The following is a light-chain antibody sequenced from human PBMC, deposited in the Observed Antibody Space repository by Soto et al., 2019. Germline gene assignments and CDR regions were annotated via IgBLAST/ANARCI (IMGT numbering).Light chain of an antibody. CDR1: QAISKY. J-gene: IGKJ2*01. Sequence: FQMTQPPSSLPASQGARATTLCRRIQAISKYLHWYQQRPGKAPKLVIYDASNLEAGVPSRFSGGGSGTFFTLTISSLQPEDIATYYCQQYNNLPYTFGQGTKLEIK. CDR3: QQYNNLPYT. CDR2: DAS. V-gene: IGKV1-33*01.